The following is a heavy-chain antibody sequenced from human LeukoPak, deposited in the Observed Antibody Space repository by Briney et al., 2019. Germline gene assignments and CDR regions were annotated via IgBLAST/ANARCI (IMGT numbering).Heavy chain of an antibody. CDR2: IIPILGIA. V-gene: IGHV1-69*04. J-gene: IGHJ4*02. D-gene: IGHD6-13*01. Sequence: SVKVSCKASGGTFSSYAISWVRQDPGQGLEWMGRIIPILGIANYAQKFQGRVTITADKSTSTAYMELSSLRSEDTAVYYCARVRSSSWYYFDYWGQGTLVTVSS. CDR1: GGTFSSYA. CDR3: ARVRSSSWYYFDY.